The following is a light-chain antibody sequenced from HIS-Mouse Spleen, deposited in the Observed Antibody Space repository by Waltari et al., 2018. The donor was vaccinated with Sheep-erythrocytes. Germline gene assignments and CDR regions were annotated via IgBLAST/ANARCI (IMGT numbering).Light chain of an antibody. V-gene: IGLV2-11*01. J-gene: IGLJ3*02. CDR3: CSYAGSYTFWV. Sequence: QSALTQPRSVSGSPGQSVTISCTGTSSDVGGSNYVSWSQQHPGKAPKLMIYDVSKRPSGVPDRFSGSKSGNTASLTISGLQAEDEADYYCCSYAGSYTFWVFGGGTKLTVL. CDR2: DVS. CDR1: SSDVGGSNY.